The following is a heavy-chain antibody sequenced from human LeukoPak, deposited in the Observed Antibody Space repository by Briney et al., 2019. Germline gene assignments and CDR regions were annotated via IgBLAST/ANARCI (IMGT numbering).Heavy chain of an antibody. V-gene: IGHV3-66*01. Sequence: AGGSLRLSCAASGFTVSSDYMSWVRQAPGKGLEWVSVIYSGGSTYYADSVKGRFTISRDNAKNSLYLQLNSLRAEDTAVYYCARGGSGWTWGQGTLVTVSS. CDR2: IYSGGST. CDR3: ARGGSGWT. D-gene: IGHD6-19*01. CDR1: GFTVSSDY. J-gene: IGHJ5*02.